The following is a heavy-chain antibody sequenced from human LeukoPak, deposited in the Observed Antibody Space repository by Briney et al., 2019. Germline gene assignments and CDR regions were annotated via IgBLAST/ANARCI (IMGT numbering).Heavy chain of an antibody. D-gene: IGHD3-22*01. J-gene: IGHJ4*02. CDR1: GFTVSSYR. V-gene: IGHV3-21*01. Sequence: PGGSLRLSCAASGFTVSSYRMNWVRQAPGKGLELVSSISSSSNYIYYADSVKGRFTISRDNAKNSLYLQMNSLRAEDTAVYYCTRDYYDSSGLYFDYWGQGTLVTVSS. CDR2: ISSSSNYI. CDR3: TRDYYDSSGLYFDY.